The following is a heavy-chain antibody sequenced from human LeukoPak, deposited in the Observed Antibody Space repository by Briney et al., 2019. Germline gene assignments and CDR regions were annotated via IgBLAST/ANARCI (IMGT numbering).Heavy chain of an antibody. Sequence: SESLSLTCAVYGGSFTSYYWSWIRQPPGKGLEWIAEINNSGTTNYNPSLKGRVIISVDTSKNQVSLKLSSVTAADTAVYYCASSRGYTSGLWYYYMEVWGKGTTVTVSS. CDR3: ASSRGYTSGLWYYYMEV. D-gene: IGHD6-25*01. J-gene: IGHJ6*03. CDR2: INNSGTT. V-gene: IGHV4-34*01. CDR1: GGSFTSYY.